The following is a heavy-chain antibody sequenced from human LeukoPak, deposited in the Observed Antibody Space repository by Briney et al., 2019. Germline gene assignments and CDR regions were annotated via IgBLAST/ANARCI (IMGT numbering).Heavy chain of an antibody. CDR1: GFTFSSYG. Sequence: GGSLRLSCATSGFTFSSYGMNWVRQAPGKGLEWVAVISYDGTNKDYSDSVKGRFTISRDNSKNTLYLQMNSLRPEDTAVYYCAKDGEWELPFDWGQGTLVTVSS. D-gene: IGHD1-26*01. J-gene: IGHJ4*02. V-gene: IGHV3-30*18. CDR3: AKDGEWELPFD. CDR2: ISYDGTNK.